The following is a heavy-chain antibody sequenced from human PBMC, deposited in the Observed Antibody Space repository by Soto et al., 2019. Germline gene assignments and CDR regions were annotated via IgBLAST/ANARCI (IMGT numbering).Heavy chain of an antibody. CDR2: IYFTGIT. J-gene: IGHJ4*02. V-gene: IGHV4-31*03. Sequence: QVQLQESGPGVVKPSETLTLTCTVSGHSLSSGGYYWSWIRQRPGKGLEWVGYIYFTGITLYNPSLKSRLAISLDTSKNQFSLRLTSVTAADTAVYYCARDWGSSGWPNWGQGTLVTVSS. CDR1: GHSLSSGGYY. D-gene: IGHD6-25*01. CDR3: ARDWGSSGWPN.